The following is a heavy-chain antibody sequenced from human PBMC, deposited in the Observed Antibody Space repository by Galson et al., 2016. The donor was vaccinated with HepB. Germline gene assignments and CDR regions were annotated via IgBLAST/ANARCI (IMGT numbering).Heavy chain of an antibody. J-gene: IGHJ4*02. Sequence: ETLSLTCTVSGGSMNSYYWTWIRQPPGMGLEWVGYVYSSGSTNYNPSLQSRVTISVDTSKNQFSLRLFSVTAADTAVYYGAREGPVNRRGSYNYYGYYFDFWGQGTRVTVSS. CDR3: AREGPVNRRGSYNYYGYYFDF. CDR1: GGSMNSYY. V-gene: IGHV4-59*12. D-gene: IGHD1-1*01. CDR2: VYSSGST.